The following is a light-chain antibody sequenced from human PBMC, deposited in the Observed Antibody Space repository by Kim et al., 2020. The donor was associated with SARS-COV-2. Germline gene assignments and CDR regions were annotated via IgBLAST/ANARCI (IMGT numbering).Light chain of an antibody. CDR1: QSVLYSSNNKNF. J-gene: IGKJ2*01. CDR2: WAS. Sequence: KATINCKSTQSVLYSSNNKNFLAWYQQKPGQPPKVLIYWASTRESGVPDRFSGSGSATDFTLTISSLQAEDVAVYFCQQYFSSPYTFGQGTKLEI. CDR3: QQYFSSPYT. V-gene: IGKV4-1*01.